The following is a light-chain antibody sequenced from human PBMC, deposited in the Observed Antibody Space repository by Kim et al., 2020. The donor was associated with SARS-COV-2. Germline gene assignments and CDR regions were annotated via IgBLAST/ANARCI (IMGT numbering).Light chain of an antibody. CDR1: QSISTF. V-gene: IGKV1-39*01. CDR2: AAS. Sequence: LSASVGDRVTITCLTSQSISTFLNWYQHKPGKAPKLLIYAASNLESGVPSRFSGSGSGTDFTLTIDSLQPEDFATYYCQLSDTTPAFGGGTKLEIK. J-gene: IGKJ4*01. CDR3: QLSDTTPA.